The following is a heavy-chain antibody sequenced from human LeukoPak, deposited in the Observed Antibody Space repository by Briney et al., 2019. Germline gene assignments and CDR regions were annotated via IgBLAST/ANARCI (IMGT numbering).Heavy chain of an antibody. Sequence: SVKVSCKASGGTFSSYAISWVRQAPGQGLEWMGGIIPIVGTANYAQKFQGRVTITADESTSTAYMELSSLRSEDTAVYYCASHSPRYCSGGSCYPGWFDPWGQGTLVTVSS. D-gene: IGHD2-15*01. V-gene: IGHV1-69*13. J-gene: IGHJ5*02. CDR2: IIPIVGTA. CDR1: GGTFSSYA. CDR3: ASHSPRYCSGGSCYPGWFDP.